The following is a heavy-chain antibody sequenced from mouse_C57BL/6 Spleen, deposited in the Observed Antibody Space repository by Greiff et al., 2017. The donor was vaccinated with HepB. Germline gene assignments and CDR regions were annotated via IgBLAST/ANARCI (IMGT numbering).Heavy chain of an antibody. V-gene: IGHV1-81*01. CDR1: GYTFTSYG. CDR2: IYPRSGNT. CDR3: ARPSNYVEFAY. D-gene: IGHD2-5*01. J-gene: IGHJ3*01. Sequence: VKLLESGAELARPGASVKLSCKASGYTFTSYGISWVKQRTGQGLEWIGEIYPRSGNTYYNEKFKGKATLTADKSSSTAYMELRSLTSEDSAVYFCARPSNYVEFAYWGQGTLVTVSA.